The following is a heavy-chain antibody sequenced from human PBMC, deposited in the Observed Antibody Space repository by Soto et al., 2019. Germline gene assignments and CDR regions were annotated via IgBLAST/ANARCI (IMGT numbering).Heavy chain of an antibody. CDR3: AKLVIGYCSGNTCDDY. CDR2: ISYDSSNK. Sequence: VQLLESGGGLIQPGGSLRLSCAASGFTFSYGIHWLRQAPGKGLEWVAYISYDSSNKFYGDSVKGRFTISRDNSKNTXXXXXXXXRXEDTAVYYCAKLVIGYCSGNTCDDYWGQGTLVAVSS. CDR1: GFTFSYG. J-gene: IGHJ4*02. D-gene: IGHD2-15*01. V-gene: IGHV3-30*18.